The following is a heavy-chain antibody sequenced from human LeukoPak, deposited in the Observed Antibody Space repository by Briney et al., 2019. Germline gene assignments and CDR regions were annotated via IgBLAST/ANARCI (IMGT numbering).Heavy chain of an antibody. V-gene: IGHV3-53*01. CDR1: GFTVSSNY. D-gene: IGHD2-2*01. Sequence: PGGSLRLSCAASGFTVSSNYMSWVRQAPGKGLEWVSVVYSGGSTYYADSVKGRFTISRDNSKNTLYLQMNSLRAEDTAVYYCAREGGRGYCSSTSCLGVYWGQGTLVTVSS. CDR2: VYSGGST. J-gene: IGHJ4*02. CDR3: AREGGRGYCSSTSCLGVY.